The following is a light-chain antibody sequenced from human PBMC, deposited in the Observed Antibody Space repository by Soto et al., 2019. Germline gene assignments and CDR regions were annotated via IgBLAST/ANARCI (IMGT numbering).Light chain of an antibody. J-gene: IGKJ2*01. Sequence: DIPLTQSPPSLSASEGDRVTITCQASHDIKNYLNWYQQKPGKAPKLLIYDAYNLERGGPSRFSGSGTGTDFTFTIGSLQPEDVATYYCQQFDFLPPYTFGQGTRVEIK. V-gene: IGKV1-33*01. CDR3: QQFDFLPPYT. CDR2: DAY. CDR1: HDIKNY.